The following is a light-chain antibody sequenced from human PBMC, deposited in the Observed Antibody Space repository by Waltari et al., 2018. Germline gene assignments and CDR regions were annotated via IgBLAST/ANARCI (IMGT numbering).Light chain of an antibody. J-gene: IGKJ1*01. CDR3: QHYVRLPVT. Sequence: EIVLTPSPATLSWSPGDRATLSCRASQSVGRSLAWYQQKPGQAPRLLIYGASIRATGIPDRFSGGGSGTDFSLTISRLEPEDFAAYHCQHYVRLPVTFGQGTKVEIK. CDR1: QSVGRS. CDR2: GAS. V-gene: IGKV3-20*01.